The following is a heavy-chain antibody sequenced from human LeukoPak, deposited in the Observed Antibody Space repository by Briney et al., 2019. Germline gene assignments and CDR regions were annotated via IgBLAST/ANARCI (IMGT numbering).Heavy chain of an antibody. CDR3: ARDGWYTGNFGY. Sequence: GGSLRLSCVGSGFTFSNYWMSWVRQAPGKGLEWVANIKQDGSEKYYVDSVKGRFTISRDNAKNSLYLQMNSLSAEDTAVYYCARDGWYTGNFGYWGQGTLVTVSS. J-gene: IGHJ4*02. V-gene: IGHV3-7*01. CDR2: IKQDGSEK. D-gene: IGHD1-26*01. CDR1: GFTFSNYW.